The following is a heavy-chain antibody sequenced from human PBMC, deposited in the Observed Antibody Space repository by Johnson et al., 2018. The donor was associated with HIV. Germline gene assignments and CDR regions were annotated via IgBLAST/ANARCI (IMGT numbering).Heavy chain of an antibody. Sequence: VQLVESGGGLIQPGGSLRLSCAASGFTVSSNYMSWVRQAPGKGLEWVSGISWNSGSIGYADSVKGRFIISRDKAKNSLYLQMNSLRAEDTAVYYCAKDRRTTGAFDIWGQGTMFTVSA. CDR1: GFTVSSNY. CDR3: AKDRRTTGAFDI. J-gene: IGHJ3*02. D-gene: IGHD1-1*01. CDR2: ISWNSGSI. V-gene: IGHV3-66*03.